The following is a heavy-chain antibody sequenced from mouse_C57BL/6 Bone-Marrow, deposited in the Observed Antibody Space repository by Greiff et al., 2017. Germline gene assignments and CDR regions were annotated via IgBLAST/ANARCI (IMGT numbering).Heavy chain of an antibody. CDR3: AREGLRRGRAY. CDR1: GYAFTNYL. D-gene: IGHD2-2*01. V-gene: IGHV1-54*01. CDR2: INPGSGGT. Sequence: VQLQQSGAELVRPGTSVKVSCKASGYAFTNYLIEWVKQRPGQGLEWIGVINPGSGGTNYNEKFKGKATLTADKSSSTAYMQLSSLTSEDSAVYFCAREGLRRGRAYWGQGTLVTVSA. J-gene: IGHJ3*01.